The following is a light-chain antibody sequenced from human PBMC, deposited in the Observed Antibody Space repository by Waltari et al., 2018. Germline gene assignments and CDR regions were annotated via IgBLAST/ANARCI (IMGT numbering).Light chain of an antibody. CDR1: SSDIGGYSF. V-gene: IGLV2-14*03. CDR2: DVS. J-gene: IGLJ2*01. CDR3: SSYSNTNTPYVVLL. Sequence: QSALTQPASVSGSPGQSITISCTGTSSDIGGYSFVSWYQQHPGKAPKLMIYDVSNRPSGVSDRVSGSKSGNTASLTISGLQAEDEADYYCSSYSNTNTPYVVLLFGGGTKLTVL.